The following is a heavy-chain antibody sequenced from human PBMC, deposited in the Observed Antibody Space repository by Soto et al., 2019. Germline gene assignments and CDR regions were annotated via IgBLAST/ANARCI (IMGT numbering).Heavy chain of an antibody. D-gene: IGHD6-19*01. CDR1: GFTFSSYR. CDR2: ISSHSSNL. CDR3: VRDGSGNLSLNWFDP. J-gene: IGHJ5*02. V-gene: IGHV3-48*02. Sequence: PGGSLRLSCAASGFTFSSYRMNWVRQAPGKGLEWISYISSHSSNLHYADSVKGRFTISRDNARNSLYLQMNSLRDEDTAVYYCVRDGSGNLSLNWFDPWGQGTLVTVSS.